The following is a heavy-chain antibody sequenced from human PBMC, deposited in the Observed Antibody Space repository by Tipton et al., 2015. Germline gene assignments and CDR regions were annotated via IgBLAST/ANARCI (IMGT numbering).Heavy chain of an antibody. Sequence: SLRLSCAASGFNFDDYAMHWVRQAPGQGLEWVSGISWNSATIDYADSVKGRFTISRDNAKNSLYLQMNSLRAEDTAVYYCARAGLDYYDSSGYYYYGMDVWGQGTTVTVSS. CDR1: GFNFDDYA. J-gene: IGHJ6*02. V-gene: IGHV3-9*01. CDR2: ISWNSATI. D-gene: IGHD3-22*01. CDR3: ARAGLDYYDSSGYYYYGMDV.